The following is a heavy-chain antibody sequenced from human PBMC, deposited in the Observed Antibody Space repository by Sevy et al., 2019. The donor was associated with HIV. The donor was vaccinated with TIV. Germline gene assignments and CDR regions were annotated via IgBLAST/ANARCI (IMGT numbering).Heavy chain of an antibody. V-gene: IGHV3-30*03. CDR3: ARVDAYFYDNGGQDNWFDP. CDR1: GFSFSDYG. D-gene: IGHD2-21*01. Sequence: GGSLRLSCAASGFSFSDYGMHWVRQASGKGLEWVAVISYDGSKKHYVDSVKGRFSVSRDNSKNTLFLQMNRLRVEDTAVYYCARVDAYFYDNGGQDNWFDPWGQGTLVTVSS. J-gene: IGHJ5*02. CDR2: ISYDGSKK.